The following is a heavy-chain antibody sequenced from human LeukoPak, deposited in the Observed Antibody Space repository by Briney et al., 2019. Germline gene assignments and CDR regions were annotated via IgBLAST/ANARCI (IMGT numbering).Heavy chain of an antibody. CDR1: GFTFSRYW. V-gene: IGHV3-74*01. J-gene: IGHJ5*02. Sequence: GGSLRLSCAASGFTFSRYWMHWVRQAPGEGVVWVSRINTDGSVTIYADSVKGRFTISRDNAKNTLYLQMNNLRAEDTALYYCARDLTPAWFDPWGQGTLVTVSS. CDR3: ARDLTPAWFDP. CDR2: INTDGSVT.